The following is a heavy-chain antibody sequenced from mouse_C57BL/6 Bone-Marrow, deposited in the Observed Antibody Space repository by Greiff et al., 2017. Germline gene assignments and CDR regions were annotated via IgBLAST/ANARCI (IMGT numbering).Heavy chain of an antibody. V-gene: IGHV14-1*01. CDR1: GFNIKDYY. CDR3: TTPYYAKERDY. Sequence: EVQLQQSGAELVRPGASVKLSCTASGFNIKDYYMHWVKQRPEQGLEWIGWIDPEDGDTEYAPKFQGKATMTADTSSNAAYLQLSSLTSEDTAVYYCTTPYYAKERDYWGQGTTLTVSS. D-gene: IGHD1-1*01. J-gene: IGHJ2*01. CDR2: IDPEDGDT.